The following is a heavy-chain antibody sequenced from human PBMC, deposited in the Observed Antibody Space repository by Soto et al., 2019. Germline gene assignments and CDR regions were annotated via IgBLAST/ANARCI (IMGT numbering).Heavy chain of an antibody. Sequence: QVQLVQSGAEVKKPGASVKVSCKASGNTFTGYYMPWVRKAPEKGLEWMGGINPNSGGTNYAQKFQGWVTMTRETSISTAYMELSRLRSDDTAVYYCARGALRYPSHNWFDPWGQGTLVTVS. V-gene: IGHV1-2*04. J-gene: IGHJ5*02. D-gene: IGHD3-9*01. CDR2: INPNSGGT. CDR1: GNTFTGYY. CDR3: ARGALRYPSHNWFDP.